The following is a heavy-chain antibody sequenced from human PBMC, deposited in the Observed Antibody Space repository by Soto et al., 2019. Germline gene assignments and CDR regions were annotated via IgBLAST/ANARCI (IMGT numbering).Heavy chain of an antibody. V-gene: IGHV3-49*03. Sequence: SLRLSCTASGFTFGDYAMSWFRQAPGKGLEWVGFIRRKAYGGTTEYAASVKGRFTISRDDSKSIAYLQMNSLKTEDTAVYYCTRRYSNPYYYYGMDVWGQGTMVTVSS. CDR2: IRRKAYGGTT. J-gene: IGHJ6*02. CDR3: TRRYSNPYYYYGMDV. CDR1: GFTFGDYA. D-gene: IGHD3-16*02.